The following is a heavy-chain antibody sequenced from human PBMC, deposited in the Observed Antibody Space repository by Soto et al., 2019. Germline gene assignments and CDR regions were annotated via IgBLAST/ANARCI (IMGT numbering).Heavy chain of an antibody. CDR2: IYYSGSN. Sequence: SETLSLTCTVSGGSISSYYWSWIRQPPGKGLEWIGYIYYSGSNNYNASLKSRVTISVDTSKNQFSLKLSSVTAAEPAVYYCARVSQYRRPPQPIIRMDVWGQGTTVTVSS. D-gene: IGHD3-16*02. CDR1: GGSISSYY. J-gene: IGHJ6*02. V-gene: IGHV4-59*01. CDR3: ARVSQYRRPPQPIIRMDV.